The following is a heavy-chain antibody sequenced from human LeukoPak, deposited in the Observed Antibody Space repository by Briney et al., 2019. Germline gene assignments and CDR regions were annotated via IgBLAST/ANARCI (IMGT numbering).Heavy chain of an antibody. CDR3: ARHQFQLLVNDDAFDM. CDR2: IYYSGNT. V-gene: IGHV4-39*01. CDR1: GGSMRSSSYY. Sequence: SETLSLTCTVSGGSMRSSSYYWGWIRQPPGKGLGWIGSIYYSGNTYYNPSLKSRVTISVDTSKNQFSLKLTSVTAADTAVYYCARHQFQLLVNDDAFDMWGQGTMVTVSS. D-gene: IGHD2-2*01. J-gene: IGHJ3*02.